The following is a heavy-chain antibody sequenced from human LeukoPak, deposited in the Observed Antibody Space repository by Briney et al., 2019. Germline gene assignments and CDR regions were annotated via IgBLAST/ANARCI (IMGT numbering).Heavy chain of an antibody. CDR3: TREREYYLQY. CDR1: GFSFRSYG. J-gene: IGHJ4*02. V-gene: IGHV3-15*01. D-gene: IGHD3-10*01. CDR2: IRSRTDGETA. Sequence: PGRSLRLSCTASGFSFRSYGIHWVRQAPGKGLEWVGRIRSRTDGETADYAAPVKGRFSISRDDSKTTLYLQMNSLKTEDTALYYCTREREYYLQYWGQGTLVTVSS.